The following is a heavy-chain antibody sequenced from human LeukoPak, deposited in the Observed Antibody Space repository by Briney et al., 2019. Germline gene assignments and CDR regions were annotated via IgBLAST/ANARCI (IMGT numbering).Heavy chain of an antibody. CDR1: GFTFSSYS. D-gene: IGHD6-13*01. CDR2: ISSSSSYI. V-gene: IGHV3-21*04. Sequence: PGGSLRLSCAASGFTFSSYSMNWVRQAPGKGLEWVSSISSSSSYIYYADSVKGRFTISRDHSKNTLYLQMNSLRAEDTAVYYCAKDIAAAGTHWFDPWGQGTLVTVSS. J-gene: IGHJ5*02. CDR3: AKDIAAAGTHWFDP.